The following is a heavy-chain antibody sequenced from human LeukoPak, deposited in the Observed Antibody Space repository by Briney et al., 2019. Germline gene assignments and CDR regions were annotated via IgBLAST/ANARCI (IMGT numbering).Heavy chain of an antibody. J-gene: IGHJ4*02. CDR3: ARAKASGYAILGDYFDY. D-gene: IGHD5-12*01. CDR1: GFTFSSYD. CDR2: IGTAGDT. V-gene: IGHV3-13*01. Sequence: GRSLRLSCAASGFTFSSYDMHWVRQATGKGLEWVSAIGTAGDTYYPGSVKGRFTISRENAKNSLYLQMNSLRAGDTAVYYCARAKASGYAILGDYFDYWGQGTLVTVSS.